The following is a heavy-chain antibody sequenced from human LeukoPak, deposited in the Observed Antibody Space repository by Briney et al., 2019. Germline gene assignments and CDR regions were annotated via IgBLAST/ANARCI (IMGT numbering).Heavy chain of an antibody. D-gene: IGHD6-19*01. J-gene: IGHJ5*02. CDR1: GFTFDDYA. CDR3: ARGYRIAVAGTGWFDP. Sequence: PGGSLRLSCAASGFTFDDYAMHWVRQAPGKGLVWVSRINSDGSSTSYADSVKGRFTISRDNAKNTLYLQMNSLRAEDTAVYYCARGYRIAVAGTGWFDPWGQGTLVTVSS. V-gene: IGHV3-74*01. CDR2: INSDGSST.